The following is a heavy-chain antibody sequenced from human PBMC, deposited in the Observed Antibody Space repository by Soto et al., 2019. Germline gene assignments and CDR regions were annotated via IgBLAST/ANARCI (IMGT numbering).Heavy chain of an antibody. CDR2: INPNSGGT. CDR1: GYTFTGYY. CDR3: AIIAVAGTGFDY. J-gene: IGHJ4*02. Sequence: RASVKVSCKASGYTFTGYYMHWVRQAPGQGLEWMGWINPNSGGTNYAQKFQGRVTMTRDTSISTAYMELSRLRSDDTAVYYCAIIAVAGTGFDYWGQGTLVTVSS. V-gene: IGHV1-2*02. D-gene: IGHD6-19*01.